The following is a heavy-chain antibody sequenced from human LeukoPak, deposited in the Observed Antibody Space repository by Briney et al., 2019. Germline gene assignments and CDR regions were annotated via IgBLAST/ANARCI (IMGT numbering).Heavy chain of an antibody. CDR1: GGTFSSYA. V-gene: IGHV1-69*04. CDR2: IIPIFGIA. Sequence: VKVSCKASGGTFSSYAISWVRQAPGQGLEWMGRIIPIFGIANYAQKFQGRVTITADKSTSTAYMELSSLRSEDTAVYYCVRVSANSSGWDTFYYGMDVWGQGTTVTVSS. CDR3: VRVSANSSGWDTFYYGMDV. J-gene: IGHJ6*02. D-gene: IGHD6-19*01.